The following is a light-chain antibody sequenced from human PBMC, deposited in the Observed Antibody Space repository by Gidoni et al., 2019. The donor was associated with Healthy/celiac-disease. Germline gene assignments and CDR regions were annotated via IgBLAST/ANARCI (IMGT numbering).Light chain of an antibody. V-gene: IGKV1-33*01. CDR2: DAS. Sequence: DIQMTQSPSSLSASVGDRVTITCQASQDSSNYLNWYQQKPGKAPKLLIYDASNLETGVPSRFSGSGSGTDFTFTISSLQSEDIATYYCQQYDNLPVTFGPGTKVDIK. CDR1: QDSSNY. CDR3: QQYDNLPVT. J-gene: IGKJ3*01.